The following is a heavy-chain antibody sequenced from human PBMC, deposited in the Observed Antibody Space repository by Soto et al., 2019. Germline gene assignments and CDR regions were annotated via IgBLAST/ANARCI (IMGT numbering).Heavy chain of an antibody. Sequence: ASVKVSCKASGFTFTSSAVQWVRQARGQRLEWIGWIVVGSGNTNYAQKFQERVTITRDMSTSTAYMELSSLRSEDTAVYYCAADLGVPAAIGCLDYWGQGTLVTVSS. CDR2: IVVGSGNT. V-gene: IGHV1-58*01. CDR1: GFTFTSSA. J-gene: IGHJ4*02. D-gene: IGHD2-2*01. CDR3: AADLGVPAAIGCLDY.